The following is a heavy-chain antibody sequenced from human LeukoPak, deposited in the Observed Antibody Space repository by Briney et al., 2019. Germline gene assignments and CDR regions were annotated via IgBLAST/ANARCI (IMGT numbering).Heavy chain of an antibody. V-gene: IGHV1-69*04. Sequence: SVKVSCKASGGTFSTYAINWVRQAPGQGLEWMGRISPILGVANYAQKIQGRVTITADKSTTTAYMGLSSLRSEDTAVYYCARDPCGYGRACYWLDPWGQGTLVTVSS. CDR2: ISPILGVA. CDR1: GGTFSTYA. CDR3: ARDPCGYGRACYWLDP. D-gene: IGHD6-13*01. J-gene: IGHJ5*02.